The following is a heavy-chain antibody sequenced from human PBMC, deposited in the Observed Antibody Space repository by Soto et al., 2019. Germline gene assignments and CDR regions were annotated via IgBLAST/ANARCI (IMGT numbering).Heavy chain of an antibody. Sequence: QLQESGPGLVKPSETLSLTGSVSGASVNSGSDYWGWIRQSPGKGLEWIGSIYHSGNTYYNPSLKSRVTMLVDTSKNQFSLNLNSVPAADTAVDYCARIGDLYGVGPNNWFDPWCQVTLVTVSS. D-gene: IGHD2-8*01. CDR2: IYHSGNT. J-gene: IGHJ5*02. V-gene: IGHV4-39*01. CDR1: GASVNSGSDY. CDR3: ARIGDLYGVGPNNWFDP.